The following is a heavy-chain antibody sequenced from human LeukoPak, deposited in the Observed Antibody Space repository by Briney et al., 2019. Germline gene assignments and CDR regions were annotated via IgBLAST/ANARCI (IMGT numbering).Heavy chain of an antibody. CDR3: AKGEGYYGSGSYYILSKPVDY. Sequence: AGGSLRLSCAASGFTFGGFIMAWVRQTPRKGLEWLPGILADADGGRTYYADSVKGRFTISRDNSKNMLYLQMNSLRAEDTAVYYCAKGEGYYGSGSYYILSKPVDYWGQGTLVTVSS. CDR2: ILADADGGRT. CDR1: GFTFGGFI. V-gene: IGHV3-23*01. D-gene: IGHD3-10*01. J-gene: IGHJ4*02.